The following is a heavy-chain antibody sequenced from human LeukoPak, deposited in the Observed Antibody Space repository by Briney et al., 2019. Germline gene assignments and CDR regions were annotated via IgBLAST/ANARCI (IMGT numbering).Heavy chain of an antibody. CDR2: IYYSGST. Sequence: SETLSLTCTVSGGSISSYYWSWIRQPPGKGLEWIGYIYYSGSTNYNPSLKSRGTISVDTSKNQFSLKLSSVTAADTAVYYCARGPYYDFWSGYSQMGLDYWGQGTLVTVSS. CDR1: GGSISSYY. V-gene: IGHV4-59*01. J-gene: IGHJ4*02. CDR3: ARGPYYDFWSGYSQMGLDY. D-gene: IGHD3-3*01.